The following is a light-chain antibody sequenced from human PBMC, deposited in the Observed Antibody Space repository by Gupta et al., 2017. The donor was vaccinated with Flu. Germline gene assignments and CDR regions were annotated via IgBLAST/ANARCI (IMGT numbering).Light chain of an antibody. Sequence: PVTLGQPAAISCSSSQSLVYKNGITYLNWFQQRPGQSPRRIIYEVSKRDYGVPDRFSGSGSGTDFTLKSSRGEDEDVGVYYCMRGKPPWIFGQGTMMEI. CDR2: EVS. CDR3: MRGKPPWI. V-gene: IGKV2-30*01. J-gene: IGKJ2*01. CDR1: QSLVYKNGITY.